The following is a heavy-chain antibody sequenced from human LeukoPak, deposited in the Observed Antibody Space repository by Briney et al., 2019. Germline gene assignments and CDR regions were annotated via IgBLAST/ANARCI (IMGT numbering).Heavy chain of an antibody. CDR2: IIGSGGST. D-gene: IGHD4-11*01. Sequence: PGGSLRLSCAASGFAFSSYAMSWVRQAPGKGLEWLSAIIGSGGSTYYADSVKGRFTFSRDNSKNTLYLQMNSLRAEDTAVYYCAGGVTVTTRYYYGMDVWGQGTTVTVSS. J-gene: IGHJ6*02. V-gene: IGHV3-23*01. CDR3: AGGVTVTTRYYYGMDV. CDR1: GFAFSSYA.